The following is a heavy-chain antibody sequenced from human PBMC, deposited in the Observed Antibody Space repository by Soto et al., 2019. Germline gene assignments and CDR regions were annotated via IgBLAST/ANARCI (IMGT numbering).Heavy chain of an antibody. CDR3: ATDPLFYGSGSFWFDP. D-gene: IGHD3-10*01. CDR1: GYIFINYY. V-gene: IGHV1-24*01. J-gene: IGHJ5*02. CDR2: FDPEDGET. Sequence: GASLKVSCKASGYIFINYYMHWVRQAPGQGLEWMGGFDPEDGETIYAQKFQGRVTMTEDTSTDTAYMELSSLRSEDTAVYYCATDPLFYGSGSFWFDPWGQGTLVTVSS.